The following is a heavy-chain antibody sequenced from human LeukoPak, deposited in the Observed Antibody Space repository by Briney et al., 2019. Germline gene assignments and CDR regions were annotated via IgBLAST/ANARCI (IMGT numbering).Heavy chain of an antibody. CDR3: ARVDDISLFDY. V-gene: IGHV1-69*02. Sequence: SVKVSCKASGGTFSSYTISWVRQAPGQGLEWMGRIIPILGIANYAQKFQGRVTIAADKSTSTAYMELSSLRSEDTAVYYCARVDDISLFDYWGQGTLVTVSS. CDR1: GGTFSSYT. J-gene: IGHJ4*02. D-gene: IGHD3-9*01. CDR2: IIPILGIA.